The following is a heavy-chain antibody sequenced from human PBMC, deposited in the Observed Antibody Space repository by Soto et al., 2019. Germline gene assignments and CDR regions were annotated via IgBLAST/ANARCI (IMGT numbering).Heavy chain of an antibody. CDR1: GGSISSGGYY. Sequence: QVQLQESGPGLVKPSLTLSLTCTVSGGSISSGGYYWSWIRQHPGKGLEWIGYIYYSGSTYYNPSLKSRVTISVDTSKNQFSLKLSSVTAADTAVYYCARDSPHGEWFDPWGQGTLVTVSS. CDR2: IYYSGST. D-gene: IGHD3-10*01. V-gene: IGHV4-31*03. J-gene: IGHJ5*02. CDR3: ARDSPHGEWFDP.